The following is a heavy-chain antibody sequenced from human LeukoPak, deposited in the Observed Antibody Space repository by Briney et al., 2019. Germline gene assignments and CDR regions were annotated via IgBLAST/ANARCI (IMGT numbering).Heavy chain of an antibody. CDR3: ARGRQWLTKGYFDY. D-gene: IGHD6-19*01. CDR1: GFTFKNYR. CDR2: IKQDGSEE. Sequence: GGSLRLSCAVSGFTFKNYRMNWVRQVPGKGLEWVANIKQDGSEEYYVDSVKGRFTISRDNAKNSLYLQMNSLRAEDTAVYYCARGRQWLTKGYFDYWGQGTLVTVS. J-gene: IGHJ4*02. V-gene: IGHV3-7*05.